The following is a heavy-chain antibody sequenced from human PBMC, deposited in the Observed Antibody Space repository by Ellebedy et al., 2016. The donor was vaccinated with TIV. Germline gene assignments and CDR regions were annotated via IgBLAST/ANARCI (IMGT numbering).Heavy chain of an antibody. V-gene: IGHV1-8*01. CDR2: MNPNSGNT. CDR3: ATGHRDSSARQYFQQ. CDR1: VYTFTFYE. D-gene: IGHD3-22*01. J-gene: IGHJ1*01. Sequence: ASVKVSXXTSVYTFTFYEINWVRQATGQGLEWMGWMNPNSGNTGYVQNFQGRVTMTRNTSITTAYMELSNLRSEDTAVYYCATGHRDSSARQYFQQWGQGTLVIVSS.